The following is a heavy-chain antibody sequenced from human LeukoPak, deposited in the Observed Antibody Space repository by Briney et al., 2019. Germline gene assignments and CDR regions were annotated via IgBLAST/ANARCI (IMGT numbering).Heavy chain of an antibody. J-gene: IGHJ1*01. Sequence: GGPLRLSCAASGFTFNYYAMTWVRQFPGKGLEWISSISGGGETIYYRSSLKGRFTVSRDNSKKTLFLQLNSLKAEDTAVYFCAREDAGQPPRRSEFWGQGGLVTVSS. CDR1: GFTFNYYA. D-gene: IGHD6-6*01. CDR2: ISGGGETI. V-gene: IGHV3-23*01. CDR3: AREDAGQPPRRSEF.